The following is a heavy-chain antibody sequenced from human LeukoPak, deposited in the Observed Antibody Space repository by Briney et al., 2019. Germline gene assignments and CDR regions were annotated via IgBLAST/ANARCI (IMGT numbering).Heavy chain of an antibody. CDR3: AAGGGAAFDY. CDR2: IYYSGST. J-gene: IGHJ4*02. D-gene: IGHD2-15*01. CDR1: GFTFSSFW. Sequence: PGGSLRLSCAASGFTFSSFWMSWVRQPPGKGLEWIGSIYYSGSTYYNPSLKSRVTISVDTSKNQFSLKLSSVTAADTAVYYCAAGGGAAFDYWGQGTLVTVSS. V-gene: IGHV4-39*01.